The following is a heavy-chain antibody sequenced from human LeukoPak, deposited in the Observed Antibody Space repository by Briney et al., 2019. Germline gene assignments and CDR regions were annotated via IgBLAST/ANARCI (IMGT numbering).Heavy chain of an antibody. Sequence: KPGGSLRLSCAASGFTFSSYSMNWVRQAPGKGLEWVSSISSSSSYIYYADSVKGRFTISRDNAKNSLYLQINSLRSGDSAVYYWAKDPLPGIVVADRDYWGLGTRVTVSS. CDR1: GFTFSSYS. CDR3: AKDPLPGIVVADRDY. V-gene: IGHV3-21*04. CDR2: ISSSSSYI. D-gene: IGHD6-19*01. J-gene: IGHJ4*02.